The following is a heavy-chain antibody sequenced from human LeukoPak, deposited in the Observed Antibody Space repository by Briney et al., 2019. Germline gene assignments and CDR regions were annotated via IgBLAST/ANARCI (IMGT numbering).Heavy chain of an antibody. J-gene: IGHJ6*03. CDR3: ARAMGAPSVDYYYMDV. V-gene: IGHV3-23*01. CDR2: INGSGGST. CDR1: GFTFSSYA. Sequence: GGSLRLSCAACGFTFSSYAMSWVRQAPGKGLEWVSDINGSGGSTYYADSVKGRFTISRDNAKNSLFLQMNSLRAEDTALYYCARAMGAPSVDYYYMDVWGKGTTVTVSS. D-gene: IGHD1-26*01.